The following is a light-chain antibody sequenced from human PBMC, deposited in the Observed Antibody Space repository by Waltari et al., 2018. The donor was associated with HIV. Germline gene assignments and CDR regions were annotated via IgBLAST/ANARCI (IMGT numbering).Light chain of an antibody. V-gene: IGLV2-8*01. CDR1: RSDVGAYNF. Sequence: QSALTQPPSASGSPGQSVTFSCTGTRSDVGAYNFVSWYQQHPGKAPKLIIYGVNRRPSGVPDRFSGSKSGNTASLTVSGLQADDEADYYCSSYAGPNHLLFGGGTKLTVL. CDR2: GVN. J-gene: IGLJ2*01. CDR3: SSYAGPNHLL.